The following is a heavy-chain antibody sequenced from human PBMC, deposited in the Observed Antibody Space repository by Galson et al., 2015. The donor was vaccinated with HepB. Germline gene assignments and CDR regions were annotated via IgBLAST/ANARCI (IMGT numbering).Heavy chain of an antibody. J-gene: IGHJ4*02. V-gene: IGHV3-33*01. CDR2: IWYDGSNK. CDR1: GFTFSSYG. D-gene: IGHD1-26*01. Sequence: SLRLSCAASGFTFSSYGMHWVRQAPGKGLEWMGVIWYDGSNKYYADSVKGRFTISRDNSKNTLFLQMNSLRVEVTGIYYCARDRGFHSDSPAYWGQGTMVIVS. CDR3: ARDRGFHSDSPAY.